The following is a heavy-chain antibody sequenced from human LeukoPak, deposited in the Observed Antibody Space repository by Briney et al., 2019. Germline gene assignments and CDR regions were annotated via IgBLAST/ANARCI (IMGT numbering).Heavy chain of an antibody. Sequence: GGSLRLSCVGSGFTFSSYAMSWVRQAPGKGLEWVPTISGSGESTYYADSVKGRFTISRDNSKTMLYLQVSTLRAEDTAVYYCAKDLPAYCGGDCWDAFDIWGQGTMVTVSS. CDR1: GFTFSSYA. D-gene: IGHD2-21*02. V-gene: IGHV3-23*01. J-gene: IGHJ3*02. CDR2: ISGSGEST. CDR3: AKDLPAYCGGDCWDAFDI.